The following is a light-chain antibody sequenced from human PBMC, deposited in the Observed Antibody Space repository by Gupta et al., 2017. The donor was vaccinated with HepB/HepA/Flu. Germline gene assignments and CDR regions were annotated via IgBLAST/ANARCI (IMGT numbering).Light chain of an antibody. Sequence: DIQMTQSPSSLSASVGDRVTITCRSSQTISTFLNWYQQKPGKAPKLLVSTISSLQSGVPSRFSGSGSGTNFTLTISSLQPEDFATYYCQQSYTIVYTFGQGTKLEIK. CDR1: QTISTF. J-gene: IGKJ2*01. V-gene: IGKV1-39*01. CDR2: TIS. CDR3: QQSYTIVYT.